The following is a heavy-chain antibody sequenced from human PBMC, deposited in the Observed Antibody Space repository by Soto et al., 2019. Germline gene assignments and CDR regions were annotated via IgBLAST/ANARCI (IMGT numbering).Heavy chain of an antibody. D-gene: IGHD3-10*01. CDR2: ISGSGGST. J-gene: IGHJ3*02. Sequence: GGSLRLSCAASGFTFSSYAMSWVRQAPGKGLEWVSAISGSGGSTYYADSVRGRFTISRDNSKNTLYLQMNSLRAEDTAVYYCAKSGWFGEFLDAFDIWGQGTMVTVSS. CDR1: GFTFSSYA. CDR3: AKSGWFGEFLDAFDI. V-gene: IGHV3-23*01.